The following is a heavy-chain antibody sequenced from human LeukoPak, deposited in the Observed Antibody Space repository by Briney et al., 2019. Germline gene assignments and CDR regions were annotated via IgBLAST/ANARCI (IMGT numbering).Heavy chain of an antibody. D-gene: IGHD6-19*01. CDR2: ISSSSSYI. J-gene: IGHJ3*02. Sequence: GGSLRLSCAASGFTFSSYSMNWVRQAPGKGLEWVSSISSSSSYIYYADSVKGRFTISRDNAKNSLYLQMNSLRAEDTAGYYCARGDSSGWYYAFDIWGQGTMVTVSS. V-gene: IGHV3-21*01. CDR3: ARGDSSGWYYAFDI. CDR1: GFTFSSYS.